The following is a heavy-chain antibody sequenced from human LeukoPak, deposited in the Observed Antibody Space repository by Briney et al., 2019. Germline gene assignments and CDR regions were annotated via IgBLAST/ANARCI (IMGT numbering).Heavy chain of an antibody. Sequence: ASVKVSCKASGYSFTTYYIHWVRQAPGQGLEWMGVINPSGGSTSFAQKFQARLTMTRDTSTSTVYMELSGLGSEDTVVYYCAWEIVVVPSAMGFDPWGQGTLVTVSP. CDR2: INPSGGST. CDR3: AWEIVVVPSAMGFDP. V-gene: IGHV1-46*01. D-gene: IGHD2-2*01. J-gene: IGHJ5*02. CDR1: GYSFTTYY.